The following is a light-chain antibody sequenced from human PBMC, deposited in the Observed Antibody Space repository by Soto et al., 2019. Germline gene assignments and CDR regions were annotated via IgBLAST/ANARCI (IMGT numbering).Light chain of an antibody. CDR3: QQYNDWPPFT. CDR2: GAS. CDR1: QSVSSN. V-gene: IGKV3-15*01. Sequence: EIVMTQSPATLSVSQGERATISCRASQSVSSNLAWYQQKPGLAPRLLIYGASTRATGIPARFSGSGSGTEFTLTISSLQSEDFAIYYCQQYNDWPPFTFGPGTKVDI. J-gene: IGKJ3*01.